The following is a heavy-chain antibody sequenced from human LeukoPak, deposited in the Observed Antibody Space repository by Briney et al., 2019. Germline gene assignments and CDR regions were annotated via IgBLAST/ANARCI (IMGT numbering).Heavy chain of an antibody. CDR2: INPNSGGT. Sequence: ASVKVSCNASGYTFAGYYMHWVRQAPGQGLEWMGWINPNSGGTNYAEKLRGRVTMTRDTSISTVYMELSRLRSDDTAVYYCARGYYGGNSRVGYWGQGTLVTVSS. CDR3: ARGYYGGNSRVGY. V-gene: IGHV1-2*02. D-gene: IGHD4-23*01. CDR1: GYTFAGYY. J-gene: IGHJ4*02.